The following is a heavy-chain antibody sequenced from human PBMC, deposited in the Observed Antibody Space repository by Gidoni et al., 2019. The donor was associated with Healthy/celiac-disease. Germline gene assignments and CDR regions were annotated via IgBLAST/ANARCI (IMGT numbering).Heavy chain of an antibody. D-gene: IGHD3-22*01. V-gene: IGHV3-66*02. Sequence: EVQLVESGGGLVQPGGSLRLSCAASGFTVSSNYMSWVRQAPGKGLEWVSVIYSGGNTYYADSVKGRFTISRDNSKNTLYLQMNSLRAEDTAVYYCARDTDYYDSSGYQSPSDYWGQGTLVTVSS. CDR2: IYSGGNT. CDR3: ARDTDYYDSSGYQSPSDY. J-gene: IGHJ4*02. CDR1: GFTVSSNY.